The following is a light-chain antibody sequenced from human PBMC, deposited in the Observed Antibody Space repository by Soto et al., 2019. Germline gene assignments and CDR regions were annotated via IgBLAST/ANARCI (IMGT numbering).Light chain of an antibody. J-gene: IGKJ1*01. Sequence: EIVMTQSPATLSVSPGERATLSCRASQSVSSNLAWYQQKPGQAPRLLIYGASTRATGIPARFSGSGSGTEFTLSINSLQSEDFAVYYCQEYDNWPPEGTFGQGTKVEV. CDR1: QSVSSN. V-gene: IGKV3-15*01. CDR2: GAS. CDR3: QEYDNWPPEGT.